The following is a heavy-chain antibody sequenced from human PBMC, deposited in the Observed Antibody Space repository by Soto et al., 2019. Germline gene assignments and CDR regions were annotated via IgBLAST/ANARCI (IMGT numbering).Heavy chain of an antibody. D-gene: IGHD6-13*01. V-gene: IGHV3-23*01. CDR2: ISGSGGST. J-gene: IGHJ4*02. CDR3: AKGKYSGSWYFDY. Sequence: SLRLSCAASGFTFSSYAMSWVRQAPGKGLEWVSAISGSGGSTYYADSVKGRVTVSRDNSKNTLYLQMSSLRAEDTAVYYCAKGKYSGSWYFDYWGQGTPVTVSS. CDR1: GFTFSSYA.